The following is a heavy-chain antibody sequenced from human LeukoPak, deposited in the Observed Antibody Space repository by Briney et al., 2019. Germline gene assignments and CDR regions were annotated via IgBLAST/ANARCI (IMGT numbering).Heavy chain of an antibody. CDR3: ARDLAYYYGSGSYGR. CDR1: GYTFTSYD. D-gene: IGHD3-10*01. CDR2: MNPNSGNT. Sequence: ASVKVSCKASGYTFTSYDINWVRQAPGQGLEWMGWMNPNSGNTGYAQKFQGRVTMTRDTSISTAYMELSRLRSDDTAVYYCARDLAYYYGSGSYGRWGQGTLVTVSS. V-gene: IGHV1-8*01. J-gene: IGHJ4*02.